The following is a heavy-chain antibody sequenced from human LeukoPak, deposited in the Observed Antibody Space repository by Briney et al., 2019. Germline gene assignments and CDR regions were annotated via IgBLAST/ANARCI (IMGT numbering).Heavy chain of an antibody. CDR1: GYSFTSYW. CDR3: ARLGRISGSYYPYYFDY. J-gene: IGHJ4*02. CDR2: IYPGDSDT. Sequence: GESLKISFKGSGYSFTSYWIGWVRRMPGKGLEGMGMIYPGDSDTRYSPSFQGQVTISADTSISTAYLQWSSLKASDTAMYYCARLGRISGSYYPYYFDYWGQGTLVTVSS. V-gene: IGHV5-51*01. D-gene: IGHD1-26*01.